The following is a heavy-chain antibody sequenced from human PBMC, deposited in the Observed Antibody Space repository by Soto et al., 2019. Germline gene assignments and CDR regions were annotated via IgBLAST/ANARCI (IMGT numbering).Heavy chain of an antibody. CDR3: ARDSHSSGWFYRFDY. Sequence: QVQLVQSGAEVKKPGSSVKVSCKASGGTFSSYAISWVRHAPGQGLEWMGGIIPIFGTANYAQKFQGGVTITADESTSTAYMELSSLRSEDTAVYYCARDSHSSGWFYRFDYWGQGTLVTVSS. CDR2: IIPIFGTA. D-gene: IGHD6-19*01. J-gene: IGHJ4*02. CDR1: GGTFSSYA. V-gene: IGHV1-69*01.